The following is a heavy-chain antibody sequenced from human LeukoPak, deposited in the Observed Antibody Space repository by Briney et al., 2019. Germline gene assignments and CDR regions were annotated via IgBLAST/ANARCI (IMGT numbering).Heavy chain of an antibody. CDR3: ARELPYCGGDCYSGWFDP. CDR1: GGSISSYY. J-gene: IGHJ5*02. Sequence: PSETLPLTCTVSGGSISSYYWSWIRQPAGKGLEWIGRIYTSGSTNYNPSLKSRVTMSVDTSKNQFSLKLSSVTAADTAVYYCARELPYCGGDCYSGWFDPWGQGTLVTVSS. CDR2: IYTSGST. V-gene: IGHV4-4*07. D-gene: IGHD2-21*02.